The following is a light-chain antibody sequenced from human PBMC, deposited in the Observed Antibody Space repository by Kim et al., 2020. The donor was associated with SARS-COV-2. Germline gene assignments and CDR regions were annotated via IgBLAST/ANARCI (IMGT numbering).Light chain of an antibody. V-gene: IGKV1-33*01. J-gene: IGKJ2*01. CDR1: QDIRTY. Sequence: STSVGDRVTITCQASQDIRTYLKWYQQKPGKAPKLLIYDASNLETGVPSRFSGSGSGTDFTFTINSLQPEDIATYYCQQYDNLPYTFGQGTKLEI. CDR2: DAS. CDR3: QQYDNLPYT.